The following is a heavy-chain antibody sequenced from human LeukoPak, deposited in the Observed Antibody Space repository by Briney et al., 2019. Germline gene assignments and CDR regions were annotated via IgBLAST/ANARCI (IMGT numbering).Heavy chain of an antibody. CDR2: ISSSSSYI. D-gene: IGHD5-18*01. Sequence: GRSLRLSCAASEFTFSSYSMNWVRQAPGKGLEWVSSISSSSSYIYYADSVKGRFTISRDNAKNSLYLQMNSLRAEDTAVYYCARDSKGYSYGYGGDYWGQGTLVTVSS. CDR1: EFTFSSYS. CDR3: ARDSKGYSYGYGGDY. V-gene: IGHV3-21*01. J-gene: IGHJ4*02.